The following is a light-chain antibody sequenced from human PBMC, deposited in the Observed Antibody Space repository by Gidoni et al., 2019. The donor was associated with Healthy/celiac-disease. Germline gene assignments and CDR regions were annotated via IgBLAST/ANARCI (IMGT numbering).Light chain of an antibody. CDR3: QQSYSTPLCS. CDR2: AAS. CDR1: QSIRSY. J-gene: IGKJ2*04. V-gene: IGKV1-39*01. Sequence: DIQMTQSPSSLSASVGDRVTLTCRASQSIRSYLNWYQQKPGKAPKLLIYAASSLQSGVPSRFSGSGSGTDFTLTISSLQPEDFATYYCQQSYSTPLCSFGQGTKLEIK.